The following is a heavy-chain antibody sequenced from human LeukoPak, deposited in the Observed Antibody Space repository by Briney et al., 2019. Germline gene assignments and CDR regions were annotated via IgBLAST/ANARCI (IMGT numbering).Heavy chain of an antibody. CDR1: GYTFTGYY. J-gene: IGHJ4*02. Sequence: ASVRVSCKASGYTFTGYYMHWVRQAPGQGLEWMGWINPNSGGTNYAQKFQGRVTMTRDTSISTAYMELSRLRSDDTAVYYCARVPGYCSSTSCYPDYWGQGTLVTVSS. CDR3: ARVPGYCSSTSCYPDY. V-gene: IGHV1-2*02. CDR2: INPNSGGT. D-gene: IGHD2-2*03.